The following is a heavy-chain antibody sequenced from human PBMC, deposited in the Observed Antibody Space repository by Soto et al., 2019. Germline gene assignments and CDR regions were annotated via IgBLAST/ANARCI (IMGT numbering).Heavy chain of an antibody. CDR2: IYYSGST. CDR1: VGSVSSGSYY. V-gene: IGHV4-61*01. Sequence: PSETLSLTCTVSVGSVSSGSYYWSWIRQPPGKGLEWIGYIYYSGSTNYNPSLKSRVTISVDTSKNQFSLKLSSVTAADTAVYYCARGDILIRADYYYYYGMDVWGQATTVSAS. CDR3: ARGDILIRADYYYYYGMDV. D-gene: IGHD3-9*01. J-gene: IGHJ6*02.